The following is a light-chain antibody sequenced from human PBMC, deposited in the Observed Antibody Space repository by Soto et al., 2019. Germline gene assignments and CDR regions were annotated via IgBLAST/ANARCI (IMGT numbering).Light chain of an antibody. CDR1: QSVDNW. V-gene: IGKV1-5*03. CDR3: QQYKTYSPT. Sequence: DIQMTQSPSTLSASVGDRVTITCRASQSVDNWLAWYQRRPGKAPKLLIYVASTLEVGVPSRFSGSGSGTEFTLTINSLQPDESATYYCQQYKTYSPTFGQGTKVEIK. J-gene: IGKJ1*01. CDR2: VAS.